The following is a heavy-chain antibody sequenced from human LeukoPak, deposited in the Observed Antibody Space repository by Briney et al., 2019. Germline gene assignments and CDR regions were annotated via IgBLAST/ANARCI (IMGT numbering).Heavy chain of an antibody. Sequence: ASETLSLTCAVYGGSFSGYHWNWIRQPAGKGLEWIGRMYNGGTTINYSPSLKSRVTISVDTSKNQFSLNVTSVTAADTAVYYCARSTNRLDSWGQGTLVTVSS. CDR2: MYNGGTTI. J-gene: IGHJ4*02. D-gene: IGHD1-14*01. CDR3: ARSTNRLDS. V-gene: IGHV4-59*10. CDR1: GGSFSGYH.